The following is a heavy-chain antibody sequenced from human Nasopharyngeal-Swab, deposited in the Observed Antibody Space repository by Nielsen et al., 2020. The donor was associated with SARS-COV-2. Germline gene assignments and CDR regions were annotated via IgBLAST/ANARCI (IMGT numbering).Heavy chain of an antibody. CDR2: ISYDGSNK. Sequence: GESLKISCAASGFTFSSYAMHWVRQAPGKGLEWVAVISYDGSNKYYADSVKGRFTISRDNSKNTLYLQMNSLRAEDTAVYYCAKDAAIDYWGQGTLVTVSS. D-gene: IGHD5-18*01. CDR3: AKDAAIDY. CDR1: GFTFSSYA. J-gene: IGHJ4*02. V-gene: IGHV3-30-3*01.